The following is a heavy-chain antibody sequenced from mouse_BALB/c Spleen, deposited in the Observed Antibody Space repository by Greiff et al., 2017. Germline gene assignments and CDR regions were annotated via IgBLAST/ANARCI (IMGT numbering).Heavy chain of an antibody. J-gene: IGHJ4*01. CDR1: GFTFSSFG. CDR2: ISSGSSTI. CDR3: ARDGYPYAMDY. V-gene: IGHV5-17*02. Sequence: DVMLVESGGGLVQPGGSRKLSCAASGFTFSSFGMHWVRQAPEKGLEWVAYISSGSSTIYYADTVKGPFTISRDNPKNTLFLQMTSLTSADTAMYYCARDGYPYAMDYWGQGTSVTVSS. D-gene: IGHD2-3*01.